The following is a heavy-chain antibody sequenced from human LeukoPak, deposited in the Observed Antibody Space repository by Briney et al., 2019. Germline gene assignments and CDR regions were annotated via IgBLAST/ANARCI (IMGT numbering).Heavy chain of an antibody. J-gene: IGHJ4*02. Sequence: GGSLRLSCAASGFTFSSYEMNWVRQAPGKGLEWVSYISSSGSTIYYADSVKGRFTISRDNAKNSLYLQMNSLRAEDTALYHCARVGSYYDSSGYHYYFDYWGQGTLVTVSS. V-gene: IGHV3-48*03. D-gene: IGHD3-22*01. CDR1: GFTFSSYE. CDR2: ISSSGSTI. CDR3: ARVGSYYDSSGYHYYFDY.